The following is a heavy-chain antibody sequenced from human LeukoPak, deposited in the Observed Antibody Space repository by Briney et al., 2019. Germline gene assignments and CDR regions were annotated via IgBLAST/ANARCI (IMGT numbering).Heavy chain of an antibody. Sequence: GGSLRLSCAASGFTFSNYGMSWVRQAPGKGLEWVSAISDGSDTTYYADSVKGRFTISRDNSKNTLYLQINSLRADDTAVYYCANGPGTHMVPYFARWGQGTLVTVSS. CDR1: GFTFSNYG. V-gene: IGHV3-23*01. CDR3: ANGPGTHMVPYFAR. CDR2: ISDGSDTT. D-gene: IGHD3-10*01. J-gene: IGHJ4*02.